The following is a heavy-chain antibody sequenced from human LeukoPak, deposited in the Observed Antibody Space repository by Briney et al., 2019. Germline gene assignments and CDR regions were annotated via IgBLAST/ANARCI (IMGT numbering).Heavy chain of an antibody. CDR3: AIAYCGGDCYSGYYYYMDV. J-gene: IGHJ6*03. V-gene: IGHV1-2*02. CDR2: INPSSGGT. CDR1: GYTFTGYY. Sequence: ASVKVSCKASGYTFTGYYMHWVRQAPGLGLEWMGWINPSSGGTNYAQKFQGRVTMTRDTSISTAYMELSRLRSDDTAVYYCAIAYCGGDCYSGYYYYMDVWGKGTTVTISS. D-gene: IGHD2-21*02.